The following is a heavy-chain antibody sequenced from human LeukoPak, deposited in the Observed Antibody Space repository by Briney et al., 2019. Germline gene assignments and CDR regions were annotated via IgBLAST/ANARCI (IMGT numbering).Heavy chain of an antibody. J-gene: IGHJ4*02. CDR1: GLTFTSAW. V-gene: IGHV3-15*01. CDR2: IKSNTVGGTT. D-gene: IGHD5-18*01. Sequence: PGGSLRLSCAASGLTFTSAWMSWVRHTPGKGLEWVARIKSNTVGGTTDYAAPVKGRFTISRDDSKNTLYLQMNSLKSEDTAIYYCATRTDTDGSHWAYDHRGQGTLVTVSS. CDR3: ATRTDTDGSHWAYDH.